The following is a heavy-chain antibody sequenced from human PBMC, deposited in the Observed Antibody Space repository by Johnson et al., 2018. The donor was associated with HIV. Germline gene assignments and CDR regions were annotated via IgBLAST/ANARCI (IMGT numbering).Heavy chain of an antibody. V-gene: IGHV3-30*02. CDR2: IRYDGSNK. J-gene: IGHJ3*01. D-gene: IGHD6-19*01. Sequence: QVQLVESGGGLVQPGGSLRLSCAASGFTVSSNYMSWVRQAPGTGLEWVAFIRYDGSNKYYADSVKGRFSISRDNSKNTLSLLMNSLREEDTAVYYCARGGIAVAGRFYDAFDLWGQGTMVTVSS. CDR1: GFTVSSNY. CDR3: ARGGIAVAGRFYDAFDL.